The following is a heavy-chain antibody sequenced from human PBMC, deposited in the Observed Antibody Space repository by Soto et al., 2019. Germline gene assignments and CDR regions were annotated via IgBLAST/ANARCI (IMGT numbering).Heavy chain of an antibody. Sequence: ASVKVSCKASGYTFTSYSISWVRQAPGQGLEWMGWISAYNGNTNYAQKLQGRVTMTTDTSTSTAYMELRSLRSDDTAVYYCARVGDHGDYDLPGSFDIWGQGTMVTVSS. J-gene: IGHJ3*02. V-gene: IGHV1-18*01. D-gene: IGHD4-17*01. CDR2: ISAYNGNT. CDR3: ARVGDHGDYDLPGSFDI. CDR1: GYTFTSYS.